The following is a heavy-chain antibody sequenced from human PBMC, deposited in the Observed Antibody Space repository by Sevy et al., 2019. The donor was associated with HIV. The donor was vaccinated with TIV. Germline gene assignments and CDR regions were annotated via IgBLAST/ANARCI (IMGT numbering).Heavy chain of an antibody. CDR3: VRDDRDGYFEY. CDR1: GYTFTGYY. CDR2: INPDSGGP. Sequence: ASVKVSCKASGYTFTGYYMHWMRQAPGQGLEWMGWINPDSGGPTYAPKFQGRVTLTRVTSISTAYMDLGRLKSDDTAVYYCVRDDRDGYFEYWGQGTLVTVSS. V-gene: IGHV1-2*02. J-gene: IGHJ4*02.